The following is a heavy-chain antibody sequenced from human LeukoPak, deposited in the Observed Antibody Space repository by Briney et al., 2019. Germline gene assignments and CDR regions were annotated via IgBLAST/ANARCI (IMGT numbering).Heavy chain of an antibody. CDR1: GGTFSSYT. V-gene: IGHV1-69*04. Sequence: SVKVSCKASGGTFSSYTISWVRQAPGQGLEWMGRIIPILCIANYAQRFQGRVTITADKSTSTAYMELSSLRSEDTAVYYCARDLTDSSGSVWGQGTLVTVSS. CDR2: IIPILCIA. D-gene: IGHD6-19*01. CDR3: ARDLTDSSGSV. J-gene: IGHJ4*02.